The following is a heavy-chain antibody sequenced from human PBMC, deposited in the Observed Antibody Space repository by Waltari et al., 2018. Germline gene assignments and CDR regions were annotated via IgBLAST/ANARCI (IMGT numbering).Heavy chain of an antibody. CDR3: ARTRWSSTSCYSDY. CDR2: IKEDGSEK. J-gene: IGHJ4*02. CDR1: GLTFRSYW. Sequence: EVQLVESGGGLVQPGGYLRLSCAASGLTFRSYWMSWVRQAPGKGMEVVANIKEDGSEKYYVDSGKGRFTISRDNAKNSLYLQMNSLRAEDTAVYYCARTRWSSTSCYSDYWGQGTLVTVSS. D-gene: IGHD2-2*01. V-gene: IGHV3-7*02.